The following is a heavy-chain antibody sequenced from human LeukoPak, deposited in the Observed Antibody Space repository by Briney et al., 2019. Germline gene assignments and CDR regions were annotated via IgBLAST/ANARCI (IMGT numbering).Heavy chain of an antibody. V-gene: IGHV3-7*03. D-gene: IGHD2-2*01. CDR1: GFTFSSYW. CDR3: ARNRRPRSYIAVVPAAVLDV. CDR2: IKQDGSEK. J-gene: IGHJ6*04. Sequence: GGSLRLSCAASGFTFSSYWMSWVRQAPGKGLEWVANIKQDGSEKYYVDAVKGRFTISRDNAKNSLYLQMNSLRAEDTAVYYCARNRRPRSYIAVVPAAVLDVWGKGTTVTVSS.